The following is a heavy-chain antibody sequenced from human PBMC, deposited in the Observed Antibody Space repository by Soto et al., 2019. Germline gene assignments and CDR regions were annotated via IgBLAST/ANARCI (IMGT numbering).Heavy chain of an antibody. CDR1: GYTFTSYA. Sequence: QVQLVQSGAEVKKPGASVKVSCKASGYTFTSYAMHWVRQALGQRLEWMGRINAGNGNTKYSQKFQSRVTITRDTSASTAYMELSSLRSEDTAVYYCARGYSSRERRQDRFNDYWGQGTLVTVSS. CDR2: INAGNGNT. CDR3: ARGYSSRERRQDRFNDY. J-gene: IGHJ4*02. D-gene: IGHD6-13*01. V-gene: IGHV1-3*01.